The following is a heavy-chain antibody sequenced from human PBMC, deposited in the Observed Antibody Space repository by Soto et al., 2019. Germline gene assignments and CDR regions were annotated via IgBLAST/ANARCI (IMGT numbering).Heavy chain of an antibody. Sequence: QVQLEQAGAEVKKPGYSVKVSCKASGGTFSSYTISWVRQAPGQGLEWMGRIIPILGIAKYAQKLQGRVTITADKATSTAYMELSSLRSEDTAVYYCARDLRGYCSSTSCHDAFDIWGQGTMVTVSS. CDR2: IIPILGIA. D-gene: IGHD2-2*01. CDR3: ARDLRGYCSSTSCHDAFDI. CDR1: GGTFSSYT. J-gene: IGHJ3*02. V-gene: IGHV1-69*08.